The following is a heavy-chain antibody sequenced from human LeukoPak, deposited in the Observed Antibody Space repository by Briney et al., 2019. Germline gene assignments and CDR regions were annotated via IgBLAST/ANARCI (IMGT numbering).Heavy chain of an antibody. CDR2: IYYSGST. J-gene: IGHJ4*02. V-gene: IGHV4-59*01. Sequence: PSETLSLTCTVSGGSISSYYWSWIRQPPGKGLEWIGYIYYSGSTNYNPSLKSRVTISVDTSKNQFSLKLSSVTAADTAVYYCARTPRNFGCIDYWGQGTLVTVSS. CDR1: GGSISSYY. D-gene: IGHD2-15*01. CDR3: ARTPRNFGCIDY.